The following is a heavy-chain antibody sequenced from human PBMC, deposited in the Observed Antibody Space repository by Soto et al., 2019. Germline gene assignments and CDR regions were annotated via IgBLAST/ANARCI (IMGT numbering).Heavy chain of an antibody. J-gene: IGHJ6*02. D-gene: IGHD1-7*01. Sequence: ASVKVSCKASGYTFTSYGISWVRQAPGQGLEWMGWISAYNGNTNYAQKLQGRVTMTTDTSTSTAYMELRSLRAVDTAVYYGARDEGWNYFYYYYGMDVWGQGTTVTVSS. CDR1: GYTFTSYG. CDR3: ARDEGWNYFYYYYGMDV. V-gene: IGHV1-18*01. CDR2: ISAYNGNT.